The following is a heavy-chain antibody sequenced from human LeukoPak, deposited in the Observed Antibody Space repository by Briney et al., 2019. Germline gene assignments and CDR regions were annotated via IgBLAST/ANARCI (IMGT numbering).Heavy chain of an antibody. V-gene: IGHV3-49*04. J-gene: IGHJ4*02. CDR3: TRGGPGDY. Sequence: GGSLRLSCTASGFTFGDYAMSWVRQAPGKGLEWIGFIRTKAYGGTTECAASVKGRFTISRDDSKSIAYLQMNSLKTEDTAVYYCTRGGPGDYWGQGTLVTVSS. D-gene: IGHD3-10*01. CDR2: IRTKAYGGTT. CDR1: GFTFGDYA.